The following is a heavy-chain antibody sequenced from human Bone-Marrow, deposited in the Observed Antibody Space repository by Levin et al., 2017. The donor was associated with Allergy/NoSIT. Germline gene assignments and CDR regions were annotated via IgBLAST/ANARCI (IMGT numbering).Heavy chain of an antibody. CDR2: VIPLLRTS. J-gene: IGHJ6*02. D-gene: IGHD3-10*01. V-gene: IGHV1-69*11. CDR1: GGTFRSYP. Sequence: SVKVSCKASGGTFRSYPISWVRLAPGQGLEWTGRVIPLLRTSNYAPRFQGRVTITADESTSTIYMDLSSLRSDDTAVYYCARDRLFGSGPGGMDVWGQGTTV. CDR3: ARDRLFGSGPGGMDV.